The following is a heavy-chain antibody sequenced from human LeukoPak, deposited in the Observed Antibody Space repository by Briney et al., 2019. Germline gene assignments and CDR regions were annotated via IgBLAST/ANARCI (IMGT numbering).Heavy chain of an antibody. D-gene: IGHD3-16*02. CDR2: ISGSGDST. CDR3: AKDHIVY. J-gene: IGHJ4*02. V-gene: IGHV3-23*01. CDR1: GFTFSNYA. Sequence: PGGSLRLSCAASGFTFSNYAMSWVRQAPGKGLEWVSTISGSGDSTYFGDSVKGRFTISRDNSKNTLYLQMNSLRAEDTAVYYCAKDHIVYWGQGTLVTVSS.